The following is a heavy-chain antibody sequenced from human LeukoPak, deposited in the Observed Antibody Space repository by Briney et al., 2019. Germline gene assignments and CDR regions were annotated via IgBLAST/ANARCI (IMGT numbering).Heavy chain of an antibody. CDR1: GFIVSSTY. V-gene: IGHV3-53*01. D-gene: IGHD3-3*02. CDR3: AALARDY. J-gene: IGHJ4*02. Sequence: GGSLRLSCAVSGFIVSSTYMTWVRQAPGKGLEWVSVIHNDGSTYHVDSVKGRFTISRDNSKNTLYLQMNSLRVEDTAAYYCAALARDYWGQGTLVTVSS. CDR2: IHNDGST.